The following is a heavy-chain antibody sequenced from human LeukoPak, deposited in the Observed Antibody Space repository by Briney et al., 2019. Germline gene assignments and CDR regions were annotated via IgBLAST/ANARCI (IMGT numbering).Heavy chain of an antibody. CDR3: AKVRVLRARYFDH. CDR2: LNSAGDRA. CDR1: GCTFSGYA. V-gene: IGHV3-23*01. Sequence: PGGSLRPSCAASGCTFSGYARSWVRQAPGKGLEWVSFLNSAGDRANYADSVKDRFTISRDNSKNTLFLQMNSLSREATAVYYCAKVRVLRARYFDHWGQGALVTVSS. J-gene: IGHJ4*02.